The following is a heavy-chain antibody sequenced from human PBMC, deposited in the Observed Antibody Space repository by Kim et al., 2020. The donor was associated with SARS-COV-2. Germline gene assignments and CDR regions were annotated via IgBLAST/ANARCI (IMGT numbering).Heavy chain of an antibody. CDR3: ARGWGDILPSFDS. D-gene: IGHD1-26*01. J-gene: IGHJ4*02. CDR1: GYTFNTYA. V-gene: IGHV1-3*04. Sequence: ASVKVSCKTSGYTFNTYAIHWVRQAPGQRLEWMGWINTATGDTKYSQKFQGRVTITRDTSASTAYMDLYSLRPEDTTVYYCARGWGDILPSFDSWGQGTL. CDR2: INTATGDT.